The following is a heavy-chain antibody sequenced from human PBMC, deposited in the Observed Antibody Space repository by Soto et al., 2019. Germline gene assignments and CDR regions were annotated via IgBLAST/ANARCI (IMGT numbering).Heavy chain of an antibody. CDR1: GGSISSNSYH. V-gene: IGHV4-39*01. CDR2: LDYSGGT. J-gene: IGHJ4*02. CDR3: ARNYHVGKGLYF. Sequence: NPSETLSLTCTVSGGSISSNSYHWVWIRQPPGKGLEWIGSLDYSGGTFYNPSLKSRATISADTSKNQFSLKVNSVTAEDTAVYYSARNYHVGKGLYFWGQGTLVTVSA. D-gene: IGHD3-10*02.